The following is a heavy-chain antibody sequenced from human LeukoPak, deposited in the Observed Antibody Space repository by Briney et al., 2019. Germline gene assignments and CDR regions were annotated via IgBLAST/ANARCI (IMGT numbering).Heavy chain of an antibody. D-gene: IGHD3-22*01. V-gene: IGHV4-34*01. CDR2: INHSGST. CDR1: GGSFSGYY. CDR3: ASAHYYDSSLI. Sequence: SDTLSLTCAVYGGSFSGYYWSWIRQPPGKGLEWIGEINHSGSTNYNPSLKSRVTISVDTSKNQFSLKLSSVTAADTAVYYCASAHYYDSSLIWGQGTMVTVSS. J-gene: IGHJ3*02.